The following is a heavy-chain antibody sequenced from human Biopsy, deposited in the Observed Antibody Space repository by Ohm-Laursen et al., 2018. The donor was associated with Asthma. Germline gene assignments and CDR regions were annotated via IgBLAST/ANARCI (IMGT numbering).Heavy chain of an antibody. J-gene: IGHJ4*02. CDR1: GFTVSRDH. CDR3: VKDIRLQLWGFDS. D-gene: IGHD6-13*01. CDR2: VSWNSGSI. Sequence: SLRLSCAASGFTVSRDHMFWVRQAPGKGLEWVSGVSWNSGSIDYADSVKGRFTISRDNAKNSLYLQMNSLRGADTALYYCVKDIRLQLWGFDSWGQGTLVIVSA. V-gene: IGHV3-9*01.